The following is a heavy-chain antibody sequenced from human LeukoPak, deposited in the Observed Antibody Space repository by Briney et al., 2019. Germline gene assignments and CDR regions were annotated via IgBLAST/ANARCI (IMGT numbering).Heavy chain of an antibody. V-gene: IGHV4-31*03. Sequence: SQTLSLTCTVSGGSISSGGYYWSWIRQHPGKGLEWIGYIYYSGSTYYNPSLKSRVTISVDTSKNQFSLKLSSVTAADTAVYYCARQQSMYSSSWYPFDYWGQGTLVTVSS. CDR1: GGSISSGGYY. J-gene: IGHJ4*02. CDR3: ARQQSMYSSSWYPFDY. CDR2: IYYSGST. D-gene: IGHD6-13*01.